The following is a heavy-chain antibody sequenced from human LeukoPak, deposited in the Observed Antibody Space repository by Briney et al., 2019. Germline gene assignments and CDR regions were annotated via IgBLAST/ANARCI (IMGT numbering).Heavy chain of an antibody. CDR1: GGSISSYY. D-gene: IGHD6-13*01. J-gene: IGHJ5*02. CDR2: IYTSGST. V-gene: IGHV4-4*07. Sequence: PSETLSLTCTVSGGSISSYYWSWIRQPAGKGLEWIGRIYTSGSTNYNPSLKSRVTMSVDTSKNQFSLKLSSVTAADTAVYYCARGLDSWASWYRTMNWFDPWGQGTLVTVSS. CDR3: ARGLDSWASWYRTMNWFDP.